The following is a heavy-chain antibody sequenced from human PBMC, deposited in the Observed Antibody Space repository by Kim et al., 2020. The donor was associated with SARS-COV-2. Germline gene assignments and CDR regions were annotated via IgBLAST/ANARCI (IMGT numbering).Heavy chain of an antibody. CDR3: ARGPEGIAVAGTCFDY. V-gene: IGHV4-34*01. CDR1: GGSFSGYY. J-gene: IGHJ4*02. Sequence: SETLSLTCAVYGGSFSGYYWSWIRQPPGKGLEWIGEINHSGSTNYNPSLKSRVTISVDTSKNQFSLKLSSVTAADTAVYYCARGPEGIAVAGTCFDYWGQGTLVTVSS. D-gene: IGHD6-19*01. CDR2: INHSGST.